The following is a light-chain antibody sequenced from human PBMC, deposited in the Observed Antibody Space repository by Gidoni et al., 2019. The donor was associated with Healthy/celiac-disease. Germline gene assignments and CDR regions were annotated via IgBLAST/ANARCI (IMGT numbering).Light chain of an antibody. J-gene: IGKJ3*01. CDR2: GAS. CDR3: QQYGSSPFT. CDR1: QRVSSSY. V-gene: IGKV3-20*01. Sequence: EIVLTKAPGTLSLSPGERATLSCSASQRVSSSYLAWYQQKPGQASRILIYGASSRATGIPDRFSGSGSGTDFTLTISRLEPEDFAVYYCQQYGSSPFTFGPGTKVDIK.